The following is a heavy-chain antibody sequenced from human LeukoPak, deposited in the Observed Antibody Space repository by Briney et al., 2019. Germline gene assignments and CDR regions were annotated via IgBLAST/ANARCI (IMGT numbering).Heavy chain of an antibody. Sequence: GRPLRLSCTASGFTFSDYGMYWVRQAPGKGLEWVAVIRHDGSNKYYADSVKGRFTISRDNFKNTLYLQMNSLGAEDMAMYYCAKASSASPSCLNLWGQGTLVTVSS. CDR1: GFTFSDYG. CDR3: AKASSASPSCLNL. J-gene: IGHJ5*02. D-gene: IGHD2-2*01. V-gene: IGHV3-33*06. CDR2: IRHDGSNK.